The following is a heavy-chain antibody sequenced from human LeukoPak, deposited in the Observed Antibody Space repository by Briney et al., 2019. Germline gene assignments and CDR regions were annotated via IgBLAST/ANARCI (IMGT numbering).Heavy chain of an antibody. Sequence: PSETLSLTCAVYGGSFSGYYWSWIRQPPGKGLEWIGEINHSGSTNYNPSLKSRVTISVDTSKNQFSLKLSSVTAADTAACYCATENWNLYFDYWGQGTLVTVSS. J-gene: IGHJ4*02. CDR1: GGSFSGYY. V-gene: IGHV4-34*01. CDR3: ATENWNLYFDY. CDR2: INHSGST. D-gene: IGHD1-1*01.